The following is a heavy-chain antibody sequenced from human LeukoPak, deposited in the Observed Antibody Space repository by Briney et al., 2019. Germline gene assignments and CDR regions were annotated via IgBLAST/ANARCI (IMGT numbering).Heavy chain of an antibody. Sequence: GASVKVSCKAPGYTFIGYYMHWVRQAPGQGLEWMGWINPNSGGTNYAQKFQGRVTMTRDTSSSAAYMELGRLRSDDTAVYYCARVGGSYYGNFDSWGQGTRVTVSS. J-gene: IGHJ4*02. V-gene: IGHV1-2*02. D-gene: IGHD3-10*01. CDR3: ARVGGSYYGNFDS. CDR2: INPNSGGT. CDR1: GYTFIGYY.